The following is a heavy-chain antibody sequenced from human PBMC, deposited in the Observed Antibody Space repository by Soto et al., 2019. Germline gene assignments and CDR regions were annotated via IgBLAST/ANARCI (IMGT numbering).Heavy chain of an antibody. J-gene: IGHJ4*02. CDR3: ARTRPYSSGWTHFDY. CDR2: INPSGGST. CDR1: GYTFTSYY. V-gene: IGHV1-46*03. Sequence: ASVKVSSKASGYTFTSYYVHWVRQAPGQGLEWMGIINPSGGSTSYAQKFQGRVTMTRDTSTSTVYMELSSLRSEDTAVYYCARTRPYSSGWTHFDYWGQGTLVTVSS. D-gene: IGHD6-19*01.